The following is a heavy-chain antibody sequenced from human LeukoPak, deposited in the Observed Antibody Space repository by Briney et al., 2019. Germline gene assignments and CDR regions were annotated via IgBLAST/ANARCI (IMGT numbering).Heavy chain of an antibody. D-gene: IGHD2-2*01. Sequence: ASVKVSFTASGYTFTAYHMHCVRQAPGQGLEWMGRINPNSGDTNYAQKFQGRVTMTRDTSISTAYMELSRLRSDDTAVYYCARDYCSSTSCLFDYWGQGTLVSVSS. J-gene: IGHJ4*02. CDR3: ARDYCSSTSCLFDY. CDR1: GYTFTAYH. V-gene: IGHV1-2*06. CDR2: INPNSGDT.